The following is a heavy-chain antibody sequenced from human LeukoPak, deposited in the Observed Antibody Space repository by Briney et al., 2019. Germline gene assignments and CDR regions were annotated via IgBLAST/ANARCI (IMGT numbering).Heavy chain of an antibody. Sequence: GGSLRLSCAASGFTFSSYAMHWVRQAPGKGLEWVAVISYDGSNKYYADSVKGRLTISRDNSKNTLYLQMNSLRAEDTAVYYCARGGSGYYNDAFDIWGQGTMVTVSS. CDR3: ARGGSGYYNDAFDI. CDR2: ISYDGSNK. V-gene: IGHV3-30*01. D-gene: IGHD3-22*01. J-gene: IGHJ3*02. CDR1: GFTFSSYA.